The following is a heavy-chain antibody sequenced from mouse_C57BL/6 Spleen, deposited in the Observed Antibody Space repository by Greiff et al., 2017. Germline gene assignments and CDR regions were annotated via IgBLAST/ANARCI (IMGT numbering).Heavy chain of an antibody. J-gene: IGHJ3*01. D-gene: IGHD2-3*01. CDR1: GYTFTSYW. V-gene: IGHV1-53*01. CDR2: INPSNGGT. CDR3: ARGGGGDGYSFAY. Sequence: QVQLQQPGAELVRPGSSVKLSCKASGYTFTSYWMHWVKQRPGQGLEWIGNINPSNGGTNYNEKFKSKATLTVDKSSSTAYMQLSSLTSEDSAVYYCARGGGGDGYSFAYWGQGTLVTVSA.